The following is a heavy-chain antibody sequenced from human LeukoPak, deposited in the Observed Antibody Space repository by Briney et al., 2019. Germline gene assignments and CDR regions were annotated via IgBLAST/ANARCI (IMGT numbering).Heavy chain of an antibody. Sequence: GGSLRLSCAASGFTFSIYGMHWVRQAPGKGLEWVAFIRYDGNDKYYADSVEDHFTISRDNSKNTVYLQMSSLGTEDTALYYCTKDGAAYGAGAYFFDSWGQGTLVTVSS. V-gene: IGHV3-30*02. CDR3: TKDGAAYGAGAYFFDS. CDR2: IRYDGNDK. D-gene: IGHD3-10*01. J-gene: IGHJ5*01. CDR1: GFTFSIYG.